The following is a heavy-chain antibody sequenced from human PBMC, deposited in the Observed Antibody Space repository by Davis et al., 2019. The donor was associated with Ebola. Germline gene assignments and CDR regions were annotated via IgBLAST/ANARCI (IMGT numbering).Heavy chain of an antibody. CDR3: ATTQWLREFDN. Sequence: GESLKISCAASGFTVSSNHMSWVRQAPGKGLEWVSVIYDHSTAYADSVRGRFIISRDKSNNTLYLEMNSLRVDDTAVYYCATTQWLREFDNWGQGTLVTASS. V-gene: IGHV3-53*05. D-gene: IGHD6-19*01. J-gene: IGHJ4*02. CDR2: IYDHST. CDR1: GFTVSSNH.